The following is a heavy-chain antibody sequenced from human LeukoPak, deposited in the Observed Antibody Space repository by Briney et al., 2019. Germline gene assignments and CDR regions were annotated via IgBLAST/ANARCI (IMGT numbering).Heavy chain of an antibody. V-gene: IGHV4-34*01. CDR1: GGSFSGYY. Sequence: SETLSLTCAVYGGSFSGYYWSWIRQPPGKGLEWIGEINQSGSTNYNPSLKSRVTISVDTSKNQFSLKLSSVTAADTAVYYCARGGGGSYDYVWGSYPDDAFDIWGQGTMVTVSS. J-gene: IGHJ3*02. CDR3: ARGGGGSYDYVWGSYPDDAFDI. D-gene: IGHD3-16*01. CDR2: INQSGST.